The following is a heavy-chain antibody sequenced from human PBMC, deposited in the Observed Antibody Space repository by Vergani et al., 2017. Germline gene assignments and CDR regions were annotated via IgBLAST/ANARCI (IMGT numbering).Heavy chain of an antibody. Sequence: QVQLVQSGDEMKKPGASVSVSCKASGYTFTKFGITWVRQAPGQGLQWMGWISAYNANTNFAQKLQGRVFMTTDTSTRTAYMELRSLRSDDTAVYYCARGGGQTALDLWGQGTLVTVSS. D-gene: IGHD5-18*01. CDR3: ARGGGQTALDL. V-gene: IGHV1-18*01. CDR2: ISAYNANT. CDR1: GYTFTKFG. J-gene: IGHJ4*02.